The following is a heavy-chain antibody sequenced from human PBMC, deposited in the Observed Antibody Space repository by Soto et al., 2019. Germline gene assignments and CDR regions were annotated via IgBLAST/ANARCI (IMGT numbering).Heavy chain of an antibody. CDR3: ARVVAARHFDY. V-gene: IGHV4-31*03. CDR1: GGSISSGGYY. D-gene: IGHD6-6*01. Sequence: SETLSLTCTLSGGSISSGGYYWSWIRQHPGKGLEWIGYIYYSGSTYYNPSLKSRVTISVDTSKNQFSLKLSSVTAADTAVYYCARVVAARHFDYRGQGTLVTVPS. CDR2: IYYSGST. J-gene: IGHJ4*02.